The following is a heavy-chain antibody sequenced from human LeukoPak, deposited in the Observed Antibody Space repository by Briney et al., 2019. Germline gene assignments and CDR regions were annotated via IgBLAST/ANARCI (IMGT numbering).Heavy chain of an antibody. J-gene: IGHJ6*03. CDR1: GFTFSSYS. CDR2: ISSSSSYI. CDR3: ARLGSYGYYYYYMDV. D-gene: IGHD3-16*01. Sequence: SGGCLRLSCAASGFTFSSYSMNWVRQAPGKGLEWVSSISSSSSYIYYADSVKGRFTISRDNAKNSLYLQMNSLRAEDTAVYYCARLGSYGYYYYYMDVWGKGTTVTVSS. V-gene: IGHV3-21*01.